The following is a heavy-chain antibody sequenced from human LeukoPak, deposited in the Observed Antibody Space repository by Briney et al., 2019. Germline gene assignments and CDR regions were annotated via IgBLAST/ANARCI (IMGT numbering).Heavy chain of an antibody. Sequence: ASVKVSCKASGYTFTSYGISWVRHAPGQGLEWMGWISAYNGNTNYAQKLQGRVTMTTDTSTSTAYMELRSLRSDDTAVYYCARSAGQNYYYYYYMDVWGKGTTVTVSS. V-gene: IGHV1-18*01. CDR3: ARSAGQNYYYYYYMDV. D-gene: IGHD6-19*01. CDR2: ISAYNGNT. CDR1: GYTFTSYG. J-gene: IGHJ6*03.